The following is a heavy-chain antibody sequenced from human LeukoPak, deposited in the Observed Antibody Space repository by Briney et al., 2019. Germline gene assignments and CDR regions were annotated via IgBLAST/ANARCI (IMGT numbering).Heavy chain of an antibody. Sequence: GGSLRLSCAASGFTFSSYAMHWVRQAPGKGLEWVAVISYDGSNKYYADSVKGRFTISRDNSKNMLYLQMNSLRAEDTAVYYCARDYLVGCTDTICYPIDYWGQGTLVTVSS. D-gene: IGHD2-8*02. J-gene: IGHJ4*02. CDR2: ISYDGSNK. CDR3: ARDYLVGCTDTICYPIDY. V-gene: IGHV3-30*01. CDR1: GFTFSSYA.